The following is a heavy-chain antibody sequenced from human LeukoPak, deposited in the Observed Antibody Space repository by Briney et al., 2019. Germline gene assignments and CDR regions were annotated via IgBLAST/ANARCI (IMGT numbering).Heavy chain of an antibody. Sequence: GSLRLSCAASGFTFSRYWMHWVRQAPGKGLVWVSRINSDGSSTNYADAMKGRFTISRDNAKNTLFLQMDSLRAEDTAVYYCARPSEYCSSTTCSIDYWGQGTLVTVSS. CDR3: ARPSEYCSSTTCSIDY. CDR1: GFTFSRYW. V-gene: IGHV3-74*01. CDR2: INSDGSST. D-gene: IGHD2-2*01. J-gene: IGHJ4*02.